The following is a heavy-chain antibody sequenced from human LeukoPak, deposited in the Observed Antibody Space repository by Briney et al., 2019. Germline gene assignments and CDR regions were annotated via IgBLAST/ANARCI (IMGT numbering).Heavy chain of an antibody. J-gene: IGHJ5*02. V-gene: IGHV1-69*13. CDR2: IIPIFGTA. CDR3: ARGGGIVVVPAATNWFDP. CDR1: GGTFSSYA. Sequence: ASVKVSCKASGGTFSSYAISWVRQAPGQGLEWMGGIIPIFGTANYAQKFQGRVTITADASASTAYMELSSLRSEDTAVYYCARGGGIVVVPAATNWFDPWGQGTLVTVSS. D-gene: IGHD2-2*01.